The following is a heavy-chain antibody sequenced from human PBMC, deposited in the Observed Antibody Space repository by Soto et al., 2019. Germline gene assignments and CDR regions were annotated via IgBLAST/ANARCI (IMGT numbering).Heavy chain of an antibody. V-gene: IGHV3-66*01. J-gene: IGHJ3*02. CDR2: IYSGGST. CDR1: GFTVSSNY. D-gene: IGHD3-22*01. Sequence: EVQLVESGGGLVQPGGSLRLSCAASGFTVSSNYMSWVRQAPGKGLEWVSVIYSGGSTYYADSVKDRFTISRDNSKNRLYLQMNSMRAEDPAVYYCASDSSGYDAFDIWGQGTMVSVSS. CDR3: ASDSSGYDAFDI.